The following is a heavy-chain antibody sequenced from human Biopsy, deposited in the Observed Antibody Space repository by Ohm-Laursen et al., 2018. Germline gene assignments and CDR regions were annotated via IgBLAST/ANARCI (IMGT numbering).Heavy chain of an antibody. CDR1: GFTVYNNY. CDR3: AKVRHYSDRGAYYHGAFGL. CDR2: IYSGGDT. D-gene: IGHD3-22*01. J-gene: IGHJ3*01. V-gene: IGHV3-66*01. Sequence: SLRLSCAASGFTVYNNYMPWVRQAPGKGLEWVSLIYSGGDTRYADSVKGRFTISRDSSKNTLYLQMNSLRVEDTAVYFCAKVRHYSDRGAYYHGAFGLWGQGTMVTVSS.